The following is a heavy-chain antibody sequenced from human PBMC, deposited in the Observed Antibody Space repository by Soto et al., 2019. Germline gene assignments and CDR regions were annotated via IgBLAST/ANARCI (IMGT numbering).Heavy chain of an antibody. D-gene: IGHD2-15*01. CDR3: AREQALGYCSGGGCLAWFDP. CDR2: IYYSGST. J-gene: IGHJ5*02. Sequence: PSETLSLTCTVSGGSISSGGYYWSWIRQHPGKGLEWIGYIYYSGSTYYNPSLKSRVTISVDTSKNQFSLKLSSVTAADTAVYYCAREQALGYCSGGGCLAWFDPWGQGTLVTVSS. CDR1: GGSISSGGYY. V-gene: IGHV4-31*03.